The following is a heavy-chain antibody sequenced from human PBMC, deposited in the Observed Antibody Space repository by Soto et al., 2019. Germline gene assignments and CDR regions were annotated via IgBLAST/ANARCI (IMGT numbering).Heavy chain of an antibody. V-gene: IGHV3-66*01. CDR3: ARDYDILTGTNDNWFDP. CDR1: GFTVSSNY. J-gene: IGHJ5*02. D-gene: IGHD3-9*01. Sequence: EVQLVESGGGLVQPGGSLRLSCAASGFTVSSNYMSWVRQAPGKGLEWVSVIYSGGSTYYADSVKGRFTISRDNSKNTLYLQMNSLRAEDTAVYYCARDYDILTGTNDNWFDPWGQGTLVTVSS. CDR2: IYSGGST.